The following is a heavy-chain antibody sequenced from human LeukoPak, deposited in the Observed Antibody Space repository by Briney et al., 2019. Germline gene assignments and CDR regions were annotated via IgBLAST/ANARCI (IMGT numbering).Heavy chain of an antibody. D-gene: IGHD2-15*01. CDR2: MYFSGST. V-gene: IGHV4-39*07. CDR1: GGSISSSSYY. Sequence: PSETLTLTCIVSGGSISSSSYYWGWVRQPPGKGLEWIGSMYFSGSTYYNAALKIRLTISVDTSKNQFSLKLSSVTAADTAVYYCVRVVVAATVHYSDYWGQGTLVTVSS. J-gene: IGHJ4*02. CDR3: VRVVVAATVHYSDY.